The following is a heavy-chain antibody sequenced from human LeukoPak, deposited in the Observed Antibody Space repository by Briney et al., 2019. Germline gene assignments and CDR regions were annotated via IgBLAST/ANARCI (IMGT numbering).Heavy chain of an antibody. CDR1: GFTFSSYA. D-gene: IGHD1-26*01. Sequence: PGGSLRLSCAPSGFTFSSYAMSWVRQAPGKGLEWVSAISGSGGSTYYADSVKGRFTISRDNSKNTLYLQMNSLRAEDTAVYYCAKVELFSYAFDIWGQGTMVTVPS. CDR2: ISGSGGST. CDR3: AKVELFSYAFDI. J-gene: IGHJ3*02. V-gene: IGHV3-23*01.